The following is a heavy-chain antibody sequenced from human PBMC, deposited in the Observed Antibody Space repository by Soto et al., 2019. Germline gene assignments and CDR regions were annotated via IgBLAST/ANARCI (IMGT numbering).Heavy chain of an antibody. V-gene: IGHV1-3*05. J-gene: IGHJ4*02. CDR3: ARGPHRGGYDC. CDR2: INGGNGDT. CDR1: GYTFSSYA. Sequence: QVQLVQSGAEEKQPGASVKVSCKASGYTFSSYAIHWVRQAPGQSLEWMGWINGGNGDTRYSQQFQGRVTITRDTSASTVYMELRSLRSEDTAVYYCARGPHRGGYDCWGLGTLVTVSA. D-gene: IGHD5-12*01.